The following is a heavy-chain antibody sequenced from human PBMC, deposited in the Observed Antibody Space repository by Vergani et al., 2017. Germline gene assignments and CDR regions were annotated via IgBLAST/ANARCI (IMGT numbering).Heavy chain of an antibody. CDR1: GFTFSSYA. V-gene: IGHV3-30*18. J-gene: IGHJ4*02. CDR3: AKDRIQLWAPRSVFDY. CDR2: ISYDGSNK. D-gene: IGHD5-18*01. Sequence: VQLLESGGGLVQPGGSLRLSCAASGFTFSSYAMSWVRQAPGKGLEWVAVISYDGSNKYYADSVKGRFTISRDNSKNTLYLQMNSLRAEDTAVYYCAKDRIQLWAPRSVFDYWGQGTLVTVSS.